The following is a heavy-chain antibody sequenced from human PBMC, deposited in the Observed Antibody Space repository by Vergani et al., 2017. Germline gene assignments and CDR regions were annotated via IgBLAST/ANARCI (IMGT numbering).Heavy chain of an antibody. D-gene: IGHD5-18*01. V-gene: IGHV1-2*02. Sequence: QVQLVQSGAEVKKPGASVKVSCKASGYTFTSYAMHWVRQAPGQRLEWMGWINPNSGGTNYAQKFQGRVTMTRDTSISTAYMELSRLRSDDTAVYYCARVNMDTAMVIGFDYWGQGTLVTVSS. CDR1: GYTFTSYA. J-gene: IGHJ4*02. CDR3: ARVNMDTAMVIGFDY. CDR2: INPNSGGT.